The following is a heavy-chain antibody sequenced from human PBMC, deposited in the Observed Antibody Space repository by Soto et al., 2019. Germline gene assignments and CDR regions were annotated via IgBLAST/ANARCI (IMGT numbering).Heavy chain of an antibody. CDR2: ISGSGGST. J-gene: IGHJ4*02. CDR1: GFTFSSYA. CDR3: ASRSSGWYFDY. V-gene: IGHV3-23*01. D-gene: IGHD6-19*01. Sequence: EVQLLESGGGLVQPGGSLRLSCAASGFTFSSYAMSWVRQAPGKGLEWVSIISGSGGSTYYADSVKGRFTISRDNSKNTLYLQLNSLRAEDTAVYYCASRSSGWYFDYWGQGTLVTVSS.